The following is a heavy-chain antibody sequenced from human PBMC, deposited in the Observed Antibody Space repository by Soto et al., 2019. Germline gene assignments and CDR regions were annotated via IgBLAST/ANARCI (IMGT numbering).Heavy chain of an antibody. CDR1: GYTFTSYD. CDR2: MNPNSGNT. CDR3: ARGINYYASGDDAFDI. J-gene: IGHJ3*02. D-gene: IGHD3-10*01. V-gene: IGHV1-8*01. Sequence: QVQLVQSGAEVKKPGASVKVSCKASGYTFTSYDINWVRQATGQGLEWMGWMNPNSGNTGYAQKLQGRATMTRNTSISTGYMELSSLRSEDTAVYYCARGINYYASGDDAFDIWGQGTMVTVSS.